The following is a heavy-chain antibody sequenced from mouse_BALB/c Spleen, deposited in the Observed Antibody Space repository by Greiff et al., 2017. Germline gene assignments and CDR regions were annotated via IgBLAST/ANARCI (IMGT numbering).Heavy chain of an antibody. D-gene: IGHD2-10*02. Sequence: VQLQESGAELVKPGASVKLSCKASGYTFTSYYMYWVKQRPGQGLEWIGEINPSNGGTNFNEKFKSKATLTVDKSSSTAYMQLSSLTSEDSAVYYCTTSMIQFAYWGQGTLVTVSA. CDR1: GYTFTSYY. CDR3: TTSMIQFAY. J-gene: IGHJ3*01. CDR2: INPSNGGT. V-gene: IGHV1S16*01.